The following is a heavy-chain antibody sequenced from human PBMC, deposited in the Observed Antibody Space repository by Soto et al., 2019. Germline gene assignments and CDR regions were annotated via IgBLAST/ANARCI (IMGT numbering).Heavy chain of an antibody. D-gene: IGHD4-17*01. CDR1: GLTFDEHA. V-gene: IGHV3-9*01. CDR2: IFWSGGSV. CDR3: ARDLTPGGADV. J-gene: IGHJ6*02. Sequence: EVQLVESGGGLVQPGRSLRLSCVVSGLTFDEHAMHWVRQGPGKGLEWVSGIFWSGGSVGYADSVKGRFTVSRDKAKKSLYMQMDSLRAEDTALYYCARDLTPGGADVWGQGPTVTVSS.